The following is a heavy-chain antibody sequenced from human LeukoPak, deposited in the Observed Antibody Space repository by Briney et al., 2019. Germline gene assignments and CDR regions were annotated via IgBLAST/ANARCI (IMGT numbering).Heavy chain of an antibody. V-gene: IGHV4-61*02. CDR3: AREKIGYYDGSGRGWFDP. D-gene: IGHD3-22*01. J-gene: IGHJ5*02. CDR2: IYTSGST. CDR1: GGSISSGSYY. Sequence: PSETLSLTCTVSGGSISSGSYYWSWIRQPAGKGLEWIGRIYTSGSTNYNPSLKSRVTISVVTSKNQFSLKLRSVTAADTAVYYCAREKIGYYDGSGRGWFDPWGQGTLVTVSS.